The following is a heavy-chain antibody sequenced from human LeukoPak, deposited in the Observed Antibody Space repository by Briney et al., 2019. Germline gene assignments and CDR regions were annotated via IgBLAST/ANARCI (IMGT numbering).Heavy chain of an antibody. V-gene: IGHV1-24*01. Sequence: ASVKVSCKVSGYTLTELSMHWVRQAPGKGLEWMGGFDPEDGETIYAQKFRGRVTMTEDTSTDTACMELSSPRSEDTAVYYCATRRENYYYGMDVWGQGTTVTVSS. D-gene: IGHD1-26*01. CDR3: ATRRENYYYGMDV. CDR1: GYTLTELS. CDR2: FDPEDGET. J-gene: IGHJ6*02.